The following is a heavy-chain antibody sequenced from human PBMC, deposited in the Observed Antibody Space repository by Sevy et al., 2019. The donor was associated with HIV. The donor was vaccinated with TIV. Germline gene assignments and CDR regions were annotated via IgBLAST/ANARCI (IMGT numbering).Heavy chain of an antibody. CDR2: ISGSGGST. CDR1: GFTFSSYA. V-gene: IGHV3-23*01. Sequence: GSLRLSCAASGFTFSSYAMSWVRQAPGKGLEWVSAISGSGGSTSYADSVKGRFTISRDNSKNTLYLQMNSLRAEDTAVYYCAQDQGRVAAAGTYNWFDPWGQGTLVTVSS. CDR3: AQDQGRVAAAGTYNWFDP. D-gene: IGHD6-13*01. J-gene: IGHJ5*02.